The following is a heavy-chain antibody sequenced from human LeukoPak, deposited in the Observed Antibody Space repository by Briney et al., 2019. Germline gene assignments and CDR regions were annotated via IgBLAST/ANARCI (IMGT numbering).Heavy chain of an antibody. CDR3: ARGLKRWLQLNDY. CDR2: IIPIFGTA. J-gene: IGHJ4*02. V-gene: IGHV1-69*05. D-gene: IGHD5-24*01. Sequence: SVKVSCKASGGTFSSYAISWVRQAPGQGLEWMGRIIPIFGTANYAQKFQGRVTITTDESTSTAYMELSSLRSEDTAVYYCARGLKRWLQLNDYWGQGTLVTVSS. CDR1: GGTFSSYA.